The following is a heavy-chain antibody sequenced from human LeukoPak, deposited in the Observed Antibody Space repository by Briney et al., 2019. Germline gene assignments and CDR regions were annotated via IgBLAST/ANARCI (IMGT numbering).Heavy chain of an antibody. D-gene: IGHD5-12*01. CDR3: ARGGVATKLGLAY. V-gene: IGHV4-59*01. Sequence: SETLSLTCTVSGGSISSYYWSWIRQPPGKGLEWIGYIYYSGSTNYNPSLKSRVTISVDTSKNQFSLKLSSVTAADTAVYYCARGGVATKLGLAYWGQGTLVTVSS. CDR2: IYYSGST. J-gene: IGHJ4*02. CDR1: GGSISSYY.